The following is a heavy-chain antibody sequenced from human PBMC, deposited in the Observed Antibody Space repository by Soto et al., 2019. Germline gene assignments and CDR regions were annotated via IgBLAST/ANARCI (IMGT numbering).Heavy chain of an antibody. Sequence: EVQLVESGGDLVQPGGSLRLSCVVSGFTFSDYRMHWLRQAPGKGLVWVSNINRDGSVKYYADSVKGRFTISRDNGRNTLYLQMNNVRAEDTAVYYCTRFPTFDYWGQGTLVSVSS. CDR3: TRFPTFDY. V-gene: IGHV3-74*01. J-gene: IGHJ4*02. CDR2: INRDGSVK. CDR1: GFTFSDYR.